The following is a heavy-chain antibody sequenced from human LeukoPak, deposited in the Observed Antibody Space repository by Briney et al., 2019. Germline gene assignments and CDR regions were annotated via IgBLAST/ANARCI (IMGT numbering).Heavy chain of an antibody. CDR1: GYTFTSYG. Sequence: APVKVSCKASGYTFTSYGISWVRQAPGQGLEWMGWISAYNGNTNYAQKLQGRVTMTTDTSTSTAYMELRSLRSDDTAVYYCAREGIVVVVAATPDYYYYYGMDVWGQGTTVTVSS. V-gene: IGHV1-18*01. CDR3: AREGIVVVVAATPDYYYYYGMDV. CDR2: ISAYNGNT. D-gene: IGHD2-15*01. J-gene: IGHJ6*02.